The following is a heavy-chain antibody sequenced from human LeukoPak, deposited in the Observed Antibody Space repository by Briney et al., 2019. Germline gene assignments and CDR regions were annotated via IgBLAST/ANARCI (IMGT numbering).Heavy chain of an antibody. Sequence: GGSLRLSCAASGLTFINAWMNWVRQTPEKGLEWVGLSKNTANGETIDYAAPVKGRFTISRDDSKNTLHLQMNSLNIEDTAMYYCTREYSGSFDYWGQGALVTVSS. CDR1: GLTFINAW. D-gene: IGHD1-26*01. CDR3: TREYSGSFDY. CDR2: SKNTANGETI. J-gene: IGHJ4*02. V-gene: IGHV3-15*01.